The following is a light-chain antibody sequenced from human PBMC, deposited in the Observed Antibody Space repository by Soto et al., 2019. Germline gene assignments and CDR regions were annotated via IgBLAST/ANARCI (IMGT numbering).Light chain of an antibody. Sequence: EIVLTQSPATLSLSPGERATLSCRASQSVSNYLAWYQQKPGQAPRLLIYDASNRATGIPDRFSGSGSGTDFTLTISRLEPEDFAVYYCQQYGSSPGITFGQGTRLEIK. CDR2: DAS. V-gene: IGKV3-20*01. CDR3: QQYGSSPGIT. J-gene: IGKJ5*01. CDR1: QSVSNY.